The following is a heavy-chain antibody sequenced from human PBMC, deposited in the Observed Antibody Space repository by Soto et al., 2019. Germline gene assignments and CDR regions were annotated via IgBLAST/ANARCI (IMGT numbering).Heavy chain of an antibody. V-gene: IGHV4-39*01. Sequence: SETLSLTCTVSGGSVTNSSYYWGWIRQSPGKGLEWIGSVYYRGRGYSKSSVKSRVTISVDTSKNRFSLSLNSVTASDTAVYFCVSQRTTVPTQAYFDYWGPGALVTVSS. CDR2: VYYRGRG. J-gene: IGHJ4*02. D-gene: IGHD4-17*01. CDR3: VSQRTTVPTQAYFDY. CDR1: GGSVTNSSYY.